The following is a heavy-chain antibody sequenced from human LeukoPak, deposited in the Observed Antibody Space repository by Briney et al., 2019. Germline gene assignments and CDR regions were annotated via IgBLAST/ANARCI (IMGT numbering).Heavy chain of an antibody. CDR3: ARSGLIRFDY. Sequence: QPGGSLRLSCAASGFTFSSYAMSWVRQAPGKGLEWVSAISGSGGSTYYADSVKGRFSISRDNSKNTLYLQMNSLRAEDTAAYYCARSGLIRFDYWGQGTLVTVSS. J-gene: IGHJ4*02. CDR2: ISGSGGST. D-gene: IGHD2-15*01. V-gene: IGHV3-23*01. CDR1: GFTFSSYA.